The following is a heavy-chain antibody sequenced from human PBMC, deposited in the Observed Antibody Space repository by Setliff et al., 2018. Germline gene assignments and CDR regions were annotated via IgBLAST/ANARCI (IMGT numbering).Heavy chain of an antibody. CDR1: GFTFSSYS. V-gene: IGHV3-48*04. D-gene: IGHD3-22*01. CDR3: ARQRYYDTTGKAFDI. J-gene: IGHJ3*02. CDR2: ISYSSGSI. Sequence: GGSLRLSCAASGFTFSSYSMNWVRQAPGKGLEWVAHISYSSGSISYADSVKGRFSISRENAMNSLYLQMNSLRADDTAVYYCARQRYYDTTGKAFDIWGQGTMVTVSS.